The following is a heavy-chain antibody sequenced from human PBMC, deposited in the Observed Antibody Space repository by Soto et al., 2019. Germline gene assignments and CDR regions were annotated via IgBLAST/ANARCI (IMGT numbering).Heavy chain of an antibody. Sequence: QVPLVESGGGVVQSGRSLRLSCAASGFTFRNYGMHWVRQAPGKGLEWVAVIFYDGGNKYYADSVKGRFTISRDNSKNTLDLQMNSLGVEDSAVYYCAREYLVGWWYMDVWGQGTTVTVSS. CDR3: AREYLVGWWYMDV. V-gene: IGHV3-33*01. CDR2: IFYDGGNK. CDR1: GFTFRNYG. D-gene: IGHD1-26*01. J-gene: IGHJ6*02.